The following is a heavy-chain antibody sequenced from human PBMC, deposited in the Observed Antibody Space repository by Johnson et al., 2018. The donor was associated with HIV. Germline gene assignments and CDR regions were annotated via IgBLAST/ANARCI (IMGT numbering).Heavy chain of an antibody. CDR3: AVGIQLWFASEGDAFDI. CDR2: ISYDGTNK. J-gene: IGHJ3*02. D-gene: IGHD5-18*01. V-gene: IGHV3-30*04. CDR1: GFTFSSYA. Sequence: QVQLVESGGGVVQPGRSLRLSCAASGFTFSSYAMHWVRQAPGKGLEWVAFISYDGTNKYYAVSVKGRFTISRDNSKNTVFLQMNSLRAEDTALYYCAVGIQLWFASEGDAFDIWGQGAMVSVSS.